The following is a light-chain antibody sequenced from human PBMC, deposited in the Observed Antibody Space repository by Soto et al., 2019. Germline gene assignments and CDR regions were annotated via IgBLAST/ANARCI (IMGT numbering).Light chain of an antibody. CDR2: AAS. CDR1: QSVSSSY. V-gene: IGKV3-20*01. Sequence: EIVLTQSPGTLSLSPGERATLSCRASQSVSSSYLAWYQQKPGQAPRLLIYAASSRATGIPDRFSGSVSVTDFTLTISRLEPEDFAVYYCQQYGSSPPVFTFGPGTKVDIK. CDR3: QQYGSSPPVFT. J-gene: IGKJ3*01.